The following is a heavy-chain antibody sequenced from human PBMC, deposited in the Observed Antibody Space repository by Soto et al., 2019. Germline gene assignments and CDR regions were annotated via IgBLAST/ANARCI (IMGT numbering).Heavy chain of an antibody. CDR3: ERLEYTGLSNDY. J-gene: IGHJ4*02. CDR2: IIPIFGTA. D-gene: IGHD6-6*01. CDR1: GGALSSYA. V-gene: IGHV1-69*13. Sequence: AASVKVSCKAPGGALSSYAISWVRQAPGQGLEWMGGIIPIFGTANYAQKFQGRVTITADESTSTAYMELSSLRSEDTAVYYCERLEYTGLSNDYWGEGTLVTVS.